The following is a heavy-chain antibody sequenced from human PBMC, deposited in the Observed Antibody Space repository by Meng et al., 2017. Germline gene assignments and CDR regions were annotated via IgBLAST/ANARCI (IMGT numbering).Heavy chain of an antibody. CDR2: ISASGGTT. J-gene: IGHJ6*02. V-gene: IGHV3-23*01. CDR3: AKETDWTYQPYFYYCSWDV. CDR1: EFTFSSYA. D-gene: IGHD1-7*01. Sequence: GESLKISCAASEFTFSSYAMSWVRQASGKGLEWVSGISASGGTTNYAASVKGRFTVSRDNSQNMVYLQMKSLRAEDTAVYYCAKETDWTYQPYFYYCSWDVWGQGTTVTVSS.